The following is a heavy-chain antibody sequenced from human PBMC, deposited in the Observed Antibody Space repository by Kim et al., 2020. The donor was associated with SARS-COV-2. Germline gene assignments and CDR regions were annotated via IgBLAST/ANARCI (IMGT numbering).Heavy chain of an antibody. CDR3: ARIHGYYNNLFDP. V-gene: IGHV3-48*01. Sequence: GGSLRLSCAASGFSFSKYNMNWVRQAPGKGLEWVSHISSSSITIYYVDSVKGRFTISRDNAKNSLDLQMNSLREDTAVYYCARIHGYYNNLFDPLGQGNL. D-gene: IGHD4-17*01. CDR2: ISSSSITI. J-gene: IGHJ5*02. CDR1: GFSFSKYN.